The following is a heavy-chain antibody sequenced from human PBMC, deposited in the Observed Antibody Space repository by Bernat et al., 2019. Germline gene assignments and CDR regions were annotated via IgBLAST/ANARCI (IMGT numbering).Heavy chain of an antibody. CDR3: ASTQKGYSYVSGMDV. J-gene: IGHJ6*02. V-gene: IGHV3-21*01. CDR1: GFTFSSYS. D-gene: IGHD5-18*01. CDR2: ISSSSSYI. Sequence: EVQLVESGGGLVKPGGSLRLSCAASGFTFSSYSMNWVRQAPGKGLEWVSSISSSSSYIYYADSVKGRFTISRDNAKNSLYLQMNSLRAEDTAVYYCASTQKGYSYVSGMDVWGQGTTVTVSS.